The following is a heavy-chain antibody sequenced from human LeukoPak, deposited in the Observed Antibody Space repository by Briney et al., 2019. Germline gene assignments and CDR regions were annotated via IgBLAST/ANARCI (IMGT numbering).Heavy chain of an antibody. J-gene: IGHJ4*02. CDR1: GFTFRSYS. CDR3: ARGPSGYHNT. Sequence: GGSLRLSCAASGFTFRSYSMNWVRQAPGKGLEWVSYISSFGGTIYYADSVKGRFTISRDNAKNSLYLQMSSLRAEDTAVYFCARGPSGYHNTGGQGTLVTVSS. CDR2: ISSFGGTI. D-gene: IGHD5-12*01. V-gene: IGHV3-48*01.